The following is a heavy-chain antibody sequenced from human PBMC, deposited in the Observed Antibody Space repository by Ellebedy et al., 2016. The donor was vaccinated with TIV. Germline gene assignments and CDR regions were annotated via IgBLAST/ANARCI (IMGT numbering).Heavy chain of an antibody. CDR3: ARGTFSSGSNWFDS. V-gene: IGHV3-48*02. CDR2: ISSGSGTI. D-gene: IGHD3-22*01. CDR1: GFSFISYS. J-gene: IGHJ5*01. Sequence: GGSLRLSXVASGFSFISYSMNWVRQAPGKGLEWVSYISSGSGTIYYTDAVRGRFTISRDNAKNSLYLQMNSLRNEDTAVYYCARGTFSSGSNWFDSWGQGTLVTVSS.